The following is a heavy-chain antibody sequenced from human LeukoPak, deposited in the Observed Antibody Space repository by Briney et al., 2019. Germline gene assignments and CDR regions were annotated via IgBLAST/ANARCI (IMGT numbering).Heavy chain of an antibody. Sequence: SETLSLTCTVSGGSISSSSYYWGWIRQPPGKGLEWIGSIYYSGSTYYNPSLKSRVTISVDTSKNQFSLKLSSVTAADTAVYYCARAIWTTVTPPRFGPWGQGTLVTVSS. CDR2: IYYSGST. CDR1: GGSISSSSYY. J-gene: IGHJ5*02. V-gene: IGHV4-39*07. D-gene: IGHD4-17*01. CDR3: ARAIWTTVTPPRFGP.